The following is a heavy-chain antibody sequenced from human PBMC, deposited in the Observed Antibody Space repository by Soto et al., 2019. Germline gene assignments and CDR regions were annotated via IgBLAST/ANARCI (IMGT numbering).Heavy chain of an antibody. V-gene: IGHV1-18*01. J-gene: IGHJ4*02. D-gene: IGHD3-9*01. Sequence: QGQLVQSGAEVKKPGASVTVSCKASGYTFTSYGISWVRQAPGQGLEWMGWISAYNGNTNYAQKLQGRVTMTTDTSTSTADMELMSLRSDDTAVYYCARDRATYYDILTGYGTYWGQGTLVTVSS. CDR2: ISAYNGNT. CDR1: GYTFTSYG. CDR3: ARDRATYYDILTGYGTY.